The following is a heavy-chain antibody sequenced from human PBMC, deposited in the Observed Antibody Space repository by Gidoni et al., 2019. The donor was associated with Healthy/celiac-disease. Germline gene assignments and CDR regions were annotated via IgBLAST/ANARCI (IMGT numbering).Heavy chain of an antibody. Sequence: QVQLQQWGAGLLKPSETLSLTGAVYGGSFSGYYWRWIRQPPGKGLEWIGEINHSGSTNYNPSLKSRVTISVDTSKNQFSLKLSSVTAADTAVYYCARFNRPRRYCSGGSCYPGHFDYWGQGTLVTVSS. V-gene: IGHV4-34*01. J-gene: IGHJ4*02. D-gene: IGHD2-15*01. CDR2: INHSGST. CDR3: ARFNRPRRYCSGGSCYPGHFDY. CDR1: GGSFSGYY.